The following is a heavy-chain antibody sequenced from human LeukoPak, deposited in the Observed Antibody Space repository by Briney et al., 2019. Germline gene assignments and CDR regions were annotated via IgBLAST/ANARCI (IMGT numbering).Heavy chain of an antibody. Sequence: SETLSLTCTVSGGSIRSSYYYWGWIRQPPGKGLEWIGSIYDSGSTYYNPSLKSRVTISVDTSKNQFSLKLNSVTAADTAVYYGARRYGPWGQGTLVTVSS. J-gene: IGHJ5*02. D-gene: IGHD3-16*01. CDR1: GGSIRSSYYY. V-gene: IGHV4-39*01. CDR2: IYDSGST. CDR3: ARRYGP.